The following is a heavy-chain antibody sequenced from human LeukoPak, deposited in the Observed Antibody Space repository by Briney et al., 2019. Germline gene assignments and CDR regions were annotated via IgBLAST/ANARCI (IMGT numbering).Heavy chain of an antibody. CDR3: ARDRNGGWYYYDSSGYYSDY. J-gene: IGHJ4*02. CDR2: ISAYNGNT. D-gene: IGHD3-22*01. V-gene: IGHV1-18*01. CDR1: GYTFTSYG. Sequence: ASVKVSCKASGYTFTSYGISWVRQAPGQGLEWMGWISAYNGNTNYVQKLQGRVTMTTDTSTSTAYMELRSLRSDDTAVYYCARDRNGGWYYYDSSGYYSDYWGQGTLVTVSS.